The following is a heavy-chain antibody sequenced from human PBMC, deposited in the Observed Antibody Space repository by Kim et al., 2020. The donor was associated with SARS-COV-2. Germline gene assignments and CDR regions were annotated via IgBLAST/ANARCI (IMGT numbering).Heavy chain of an antibody. CDR2: IYPGDSDT. D-gene: IGHD6-19*01. CDR1: GYSFTSYW. V-gene: IGHV5-51*01. Sequence: GESLKISCKGSGYSFTSYWIGWVRQMPGKGLEWMGIIYPGDSDTRYSPSFQGQVTISADKSISTAYLQWSSLKASDTAMYYCARQRSSGWYGLLYYGMDVWGQGTTVTVSS. J-gene: IGHJ6*02. CDR3: ARQRSSGWYGLLYYGMDV.